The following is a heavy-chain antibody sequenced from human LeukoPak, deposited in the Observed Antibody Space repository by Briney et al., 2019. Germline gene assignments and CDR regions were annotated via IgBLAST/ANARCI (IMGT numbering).Heavy chain of an antibody. Sequence: SVKVSCKASGGTFSSYAISWVRQAPGQGLEWMGGIIPIFGTANYAQKFQGRVTITADESTSTAYMELSSLRSEDTAVYYCARDGSPGGYDLMYYFDYWGQGTLVTVSS. CDR3: ARDGSPGGYDLMYYFDY. V-gene: IGHV1-69*13. CDR1: GGTFSSYA. CDR2: IIPIFGTA. J-gene: IGHJ4*02. D-gene: IGHD5-12*01.